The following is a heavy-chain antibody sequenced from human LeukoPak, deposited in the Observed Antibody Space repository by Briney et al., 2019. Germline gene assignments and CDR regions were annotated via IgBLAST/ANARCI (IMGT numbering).Heavy chain of an antibody. CDR3: AKINNNDDY. D-gene: IGHD1/OR15-1a*01. V-gene: IGHV3-30*18. Sequence: GGSLRLSCAASGFTFTTFGIHWVRQAPGKGLEWVAAISPDGNLEYYTDSVQGRFTVPRDNSKNMIYLQMNSLRGEDSALYYCAKINNNDDYGGHGTLVTVSS. J-gene: IGHJ4*01. CDR2: ISPDGNLE. CDR1: GFTFTTFG.